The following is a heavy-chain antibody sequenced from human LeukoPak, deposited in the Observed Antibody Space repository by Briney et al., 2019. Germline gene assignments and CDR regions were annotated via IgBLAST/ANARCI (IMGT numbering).Heavy chain of an antibody. V-gene: IGHV1-2*02. CDR1: GYTFTGYY. CDR3: ARDLGQQLVLGVTWCFDL. Sequence: ASVKVSCKASGYTFTGYYMHWVRQAPGQGLEWMGWINPNSGGTNYAQKFQGRVTMTRDTSISTAYMELSRLRSDDTAVYYCARDLGQQLVLGVTWCFDLWGRGALVTVSS. CDR2: INPNSGGT. D-gene: IGHD6-13*01. J-gene: IGHJ2*01.